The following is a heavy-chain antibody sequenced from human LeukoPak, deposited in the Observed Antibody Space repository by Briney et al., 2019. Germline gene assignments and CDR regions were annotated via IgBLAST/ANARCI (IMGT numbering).Heavy chain of an antibody. CDR2: ISSSYSTI. Sequence: GGSLRLSCAASKFTFSTYSMNWVRQAPGKGLEWVSYISSSYSTIFYADSVKGRFTISRDNAKNSLYLQMNSLRAEDTAVYFCARGAGSYYGYFQSWGQGTLVTVSS. CDR3: ARGAGSYYGYFQS. J-gene: IGHJ1*01. CDR1: KFTFSTYS. V-gene: IGHV3-48*04. D-gene: IGHD1-26*01.